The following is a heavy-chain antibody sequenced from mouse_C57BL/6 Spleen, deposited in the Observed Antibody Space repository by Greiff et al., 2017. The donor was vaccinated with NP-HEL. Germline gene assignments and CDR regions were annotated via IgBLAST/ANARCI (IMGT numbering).Heavy chain of an antibody. V-gene: IGHV1-82*01. CDR2: IYPGAGDT. CDR3: ARGDYGDV. Sequence: VQLQPSGPELVKPGASVKISCKASGYAFSSSWMTWVKQRPGKGLEWIGRIYPGAGDTNYNGKFKGKATLTADKSSSTAYMQRSSLTSEDSAVYFCARGDYGDVWGTGTTVTVSS. CDR1: GYAFSSSW. D-gene: IGHD1-1*01. J-gene: IGHJ1*03.